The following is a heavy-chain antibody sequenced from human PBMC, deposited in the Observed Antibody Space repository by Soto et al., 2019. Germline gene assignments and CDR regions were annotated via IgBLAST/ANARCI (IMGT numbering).Heavy chain of an antibody. CDR1: GFTFSSYS. CDR3: ARDREGVGAGLF. CDR2: ISSSSSYI. D-gene: IGHD1-26*01. Sequence: EVQLVESGGGLVKPGGSLRLSCAASGFTFSSYSLNWVRQAPGKGLEWVSSISSSSSYIFYADSVKGQFTISRDNAKNSLYLQMNSLSAEDTAVYYCARDREGVGAGLFWGQGTMVTVSS. V-gene: IGHV3-21*01. J-gene: IGHJ3*01.